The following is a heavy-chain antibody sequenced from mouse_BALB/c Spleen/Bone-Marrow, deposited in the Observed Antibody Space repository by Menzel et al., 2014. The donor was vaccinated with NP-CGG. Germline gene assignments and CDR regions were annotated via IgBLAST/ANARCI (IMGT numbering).Heavy chain of an antibody. CDR2: ILPGTGSS. J-gene: IGHJ1*01. CDR1: GYTFSNLW. V-gene: IGHV1-9*01. D-gene: IGHD2-3*01. Sequence: VMLVESGAELMKPGASVEISCKASGYTFSNLWIEWVKQRPGQGLEWLGEILPGTGSSRYNGKFKEKATFTADTSSNTAYMQLSSLTSEDSAVYYCARYDGYWYFDVWGAGTTVTVSS. CDR3: ARYDGYWYFDV.